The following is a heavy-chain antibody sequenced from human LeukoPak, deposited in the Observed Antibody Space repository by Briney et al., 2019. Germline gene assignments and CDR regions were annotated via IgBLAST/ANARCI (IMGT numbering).Heavy chain of an antibody. CDR3: AKSYSGSSNFDY. V-gene: IGHV3-23*01. CDR1: GFTFSSYA. Sequence: PGGSLRLSCAASGFTFSSYAMTWVRQAPGKGLEWVSSISGSGGATYYADSVKGRFTNSRDNSKNTPYLQMNSLRAEDTAVYYCAKSYSGSSNFDYWGQGTLVTVSS. CDR2: ISGSGGAT. J-gene: IGHJ4*02. D-gene: IGHD1-26*01.